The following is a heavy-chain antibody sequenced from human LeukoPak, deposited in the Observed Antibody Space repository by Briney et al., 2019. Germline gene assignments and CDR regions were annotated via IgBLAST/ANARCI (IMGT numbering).Heavy chain of an antibody. V-gene: IGHV4-59*01. D-gene: IGHD3-3*01. Sequence: PSETLSLTCTVSGGSISSYYWSWIRQAPGKGLEWIGYIYYSGSTNYNPSLKSRVTISVDTSKNQFSLKLSSVTAADTAVYYCARDSGYDFWSGPRGYYYGMDVWGQGTTVTVSS. CDR3: ARDSGYDFWSGPRGYYYGMDV. J-gene: IGHJ6*02. CDR1: GGSISSYY. CDR2: IYYSGST.